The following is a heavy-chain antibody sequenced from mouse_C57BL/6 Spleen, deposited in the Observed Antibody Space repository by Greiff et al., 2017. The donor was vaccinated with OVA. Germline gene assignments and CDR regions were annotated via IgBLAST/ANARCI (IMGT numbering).Heavy chain of an antibody. Sequence: EVKLVESGGGLVKPGGSLKLSCAASGFTFSDYGMHWVRQAPEKGLEWVAYISSGSSTIYYADTVKGRFTISRDNAKNTLFLQMTSLRSEDTAMYYCARGGLYDYDGAWFAYWGQGTLVTVSA. CDR3: ARGGLYDYDGAWFAY. D-gene: IGHD2-4*01. CDR1: GFTFSDYG. CDR2: ISSGSSTI. V-gene: IGHV5-17*01. J-gene: IGHJ3*01.